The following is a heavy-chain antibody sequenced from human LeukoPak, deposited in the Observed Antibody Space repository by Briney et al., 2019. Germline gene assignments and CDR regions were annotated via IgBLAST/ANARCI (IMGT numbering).Heavy chain of an antibody. Sequence: SETLSLTCTVSGGSISSSCWSWMRQPPGKGLEWIGYIHYSGSTNYNPSLKSRVFISVDKSKKQFSRKLSSVTAADTAVYYCATGSGFYNWFDPWGQGSPVTVSS. CDR2: IHYSGST. V-gene: IGHV4-59*01. J-gene: IGHJ5*01. CDR1: GGSISSSC. CDR3: ATGSGFYNWFDP. D-gene: IGHD5-12*01.